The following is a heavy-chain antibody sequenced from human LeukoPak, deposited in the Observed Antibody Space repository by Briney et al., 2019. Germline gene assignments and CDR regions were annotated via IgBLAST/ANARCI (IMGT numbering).Heavy chain of an antibody. J-gene: IGHJ3*02. CDR2: ISTTSNYI. D-gene: IGHD3-22*01. V-gene: IGHV3-21*04. CDR1: GFTFNTYN. Sequence: GGSLRLSCVGSGFTFNTYNMNWVRQTPGKGLEWVSSISTTSNYIYEADSVKGRFTISRDNAKNSLYLQMDSLRDEDTAVYYCARGRGGTYYYDSSGPDDAFDIWGQGTMVTVSS. CDR3: ARGRGGTYYYDSSGPDDAFDI.